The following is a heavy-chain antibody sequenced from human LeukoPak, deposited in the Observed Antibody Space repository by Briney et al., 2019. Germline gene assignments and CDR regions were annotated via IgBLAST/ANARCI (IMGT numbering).Heavy chain of an antibody. CDR3: ATRYDYGEYQEY. D-gene: IGHD4-17*01. CDR1: GLSFSGYS. Sequence: PGGSPRLSCAASGLSFSGYSFNWFRQAPGRGLEWVSSISSSGSHKYYADSMEGRFSISRDNAKNSVYLHMNSPRAEDTAVYYCATRYDYGEYQEYWGQGTLVIVSS. V-gene: IGHV3-21*01. CDR2: ISSSGSHK. J-gene: IGHJ4*02.